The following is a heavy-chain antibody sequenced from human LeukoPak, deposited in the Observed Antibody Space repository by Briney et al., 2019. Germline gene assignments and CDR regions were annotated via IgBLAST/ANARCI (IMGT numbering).Heavy chain of an antibody. CDR1: GGSISSTNFY. Sequence: PSETLSLTCTVSGGSISSTNFYWGWIRQPPGKGLEWIGSVHSNGNSYYNPSLKSRVTISVDTSKNQFSLKLSSVTAADTAVYYCARHMSNYDFWSGYYAYNWFDPWGQGTLVTVSS. V-gene: IGHV4-39*01. D-gene: IGHD3-3*01. CDR2: VHSNGNS. CDR3: ARHMSNYDFWSGYYAYNWFDP. J-gene: IGHJ5*02.